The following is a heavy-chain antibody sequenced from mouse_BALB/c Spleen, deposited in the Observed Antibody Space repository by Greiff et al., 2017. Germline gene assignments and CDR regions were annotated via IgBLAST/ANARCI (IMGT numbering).Heavy chain of an antibody. V-gene: IGHV6-6*02. CDR2: IRLKSNNYAT. J-gene: IGHJ3*01. Sequence: EVKVEESGGGLVQPGGSMKLSCVASGFTFSNYWMNWVRQSPEKGLEWVAEIRLKSNNYATHYAESVKGRFTISRDDSKSSVYLQMNNLRAEDTGIYYCTSGYYGSSYSFAYWGQGTLVTVSA. CDR1: GFTFSNYW. CDR3: TSGYYGSSYSFAY. D-gene: IGHD1-1*01.